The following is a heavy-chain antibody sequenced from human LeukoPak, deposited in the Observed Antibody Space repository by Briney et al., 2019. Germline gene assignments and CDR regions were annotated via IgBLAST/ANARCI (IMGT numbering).Heavy chain of an antibody. CDR1: GGSISSGDYY. J-gene: IGHJ5*02. CDR2: IYYSGST. V-gene: IGHV4-30-4*08. D-gene: IGHD1-26*01. Sequence: SETLSLTCTVSGGSISSGDYYWSWIRQPPGKGLEWIGYIYYSGSTYYDPSLKSRVTISVDTSKNQFSLKLSSVTAADTAVYYWARDGGYSGRQGGFDPWGQGTLVTVSS. CDR3: ARDGGYSGRQGGFDP.